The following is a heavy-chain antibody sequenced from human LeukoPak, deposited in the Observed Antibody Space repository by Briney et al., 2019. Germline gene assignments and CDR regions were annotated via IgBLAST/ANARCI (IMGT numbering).Heavy chain of an antibody. Sequence: ASVKVSCKASGYTFTSYYMHWVRQAPGQGLEWMGIINPGGGSSSYAQKFQGRVTMTRDTSTSTVYMELSSLRSEDTAVYYCAKDLSGIYGDYEPGFDYWGQGTLVTVAS. CDR1: GYTFTSYY. CDR3: AKDLSGIYGDYEPGFDY. CDR2: INPGGGSS. V-gene: IGHV1-46*01. D-gene: IGHD4-17*01. J-gene: IGHJ4*02.